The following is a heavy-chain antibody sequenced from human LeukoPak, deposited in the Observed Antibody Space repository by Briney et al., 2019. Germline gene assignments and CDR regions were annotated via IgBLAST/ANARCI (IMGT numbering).Heavy chain of an antibody. CDR3: ARDRRGSY. V-gene: IGHV4-59*01. CDR2: IYHSGST. J-gene: IGHJ4*02. CDR1: GGSFSGYY. Sequence: SETLSLTCAVYGGSFSGYYWSWIRQPPGKGLEWIGYIYHSGSTNYNPSLKSRVTISIDTSKNQFSLKLSSVTAADTAVYYCARDRRGSYWGQGTLVTVSS.